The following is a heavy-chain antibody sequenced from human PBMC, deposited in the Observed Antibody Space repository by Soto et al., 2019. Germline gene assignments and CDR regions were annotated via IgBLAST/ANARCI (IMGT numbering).Heavy chain of an antibody. CDR3: AREGYSSSWYYPWFDP. V-gene: IGHV4-59*01. CDR1: GGSISSYY. Sequence: SETLSLTCTVSGGSISSYYWSWIRQPPGKGLEWIGYIYYSGSTNYNPSLKSRVTISVDTSKNQFSLKLSSVTAADTAVYYCAREGYSSSWYYPWFDPCGQGTLVTSPQ. J-gene: IGHJ5*02. D-gene: IGHD6-13*01. CDR2: IYYSGST.